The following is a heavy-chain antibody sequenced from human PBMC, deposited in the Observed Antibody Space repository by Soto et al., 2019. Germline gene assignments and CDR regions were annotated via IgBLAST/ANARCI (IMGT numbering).Heavy chain of an antibody. CDR3: ARNPGSLVPASTGGYFYYSLEV. CDR1: GGTFSSYA. D-gene: IGHD2-2*01. J-gene: IGHJ6*02. CDR2: NIPSFGTA. Sequence: GQLVQAGAEVKKPGSSVKVSCKASGGTFSSYALSWVRQAPGQGLEWMGGNIPSFGTANYAQKRQGRVPITADESTSTRYMETSSLRSEATAVYYCARNPGSLVPASTGGYFYYSLEVWRQGTTVIVAS. V-gene: IGHV1-69*01.